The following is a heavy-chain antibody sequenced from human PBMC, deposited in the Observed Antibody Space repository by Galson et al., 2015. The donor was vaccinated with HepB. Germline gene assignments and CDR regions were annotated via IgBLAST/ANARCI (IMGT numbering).Heavy chain of an antibody. V-gene: IGHV3-21*01. Sequence: SLRLSCADSGFTLSRYSMSWVRQPPGKGLEWVSSISSSSRYIYYAESVKGRFTISRDNAKSSLYLQMHSLRAEDTAVYYCATSYGDFDRLDYWGQGTLLTVSS. J-gene: IGHJ4*02. CDR2: ISSSSRYI. D-gene: IGHD4-17*01. CDR1: GFTLSRYS. CDR3: ATSYGDFDRLDY.